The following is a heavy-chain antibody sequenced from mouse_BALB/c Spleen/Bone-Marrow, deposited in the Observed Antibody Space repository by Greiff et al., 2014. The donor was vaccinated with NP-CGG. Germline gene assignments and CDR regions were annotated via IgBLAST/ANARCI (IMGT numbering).Heavy chain of an antibody. J-gene: IGHJ1*01. D-gene: IGHD2-4*01. CDR3: SRLSMITTYFDV. CDR2: XSSSGSYT. CDR1: GFTFSXYA. V-gene: IGHV5-9-3*01. Sequence: XXGGLAKPGGSLQLSCAASGFTFSXYAXSXXXXXXXXXLXXXXXXSSSGSYTYYPDSVKGRFTISRANAKNTLYLQXXXXXXEDTAMFYCSRLSMITTYFDVWGAGTTVTVSS.